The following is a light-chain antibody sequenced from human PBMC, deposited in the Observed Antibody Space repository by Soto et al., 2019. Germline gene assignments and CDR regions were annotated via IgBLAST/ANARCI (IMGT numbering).Light chain of an antibody. CDR2: KAS. CDR3: QQYNTYPT. V-gene: IGKV1-5*03. Sequence: DIQMTQSPSTLSASVGDRVTITCRASQSISSWLAWYQQKPGKAPKLLIYKASSLESGVPSRFSGSGSGTEFTLTISSLQPADFATYYCQQYNTYPTFGQGTKVDIK. J-gene: IGKJ1*01. CDR1: QSISSW.